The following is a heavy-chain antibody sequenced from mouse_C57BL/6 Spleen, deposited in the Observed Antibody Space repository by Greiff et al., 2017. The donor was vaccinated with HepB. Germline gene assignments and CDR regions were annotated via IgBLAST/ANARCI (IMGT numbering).Heavy chain of an antibody. J-gene: IGHJ2*01. D-gene: IGHD2-1*01. CDR1: GYTFTDYN. CDR2: INPNNGGT. CDR3: ARRRETTRTLYCDY. V-gene: IGHV1-18*01. Sequence: EVQLQQSGPELVKPGASVKIPCKASGYTFTDYNMDWVKQSHGKSLEWIGDINPNNGGTIYNQKFKGKATLTVDKSSSTAYMELRSLTSEDTAVYYWARRRETTRTLYCDYWGQGTTLTVSS.